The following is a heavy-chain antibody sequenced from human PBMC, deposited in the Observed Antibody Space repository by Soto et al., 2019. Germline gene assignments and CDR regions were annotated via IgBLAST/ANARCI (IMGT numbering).Heavy chain of an antibody. J-gene: IGHJ5*02. CDR3: AREILYSSSWYRVDNWFDP. D-gene: IGHD6-13*01. CDR1: GGSISSGGYY. CDR2: IYYSGST. Sequence: PSETLSLTCTVSGGSISSGGYYWSWIRQHPGKGLEWIGYIYYSGSTYYNPSLKSRVTISVDTSKNQFSLKLSSVTAADTAVYYCAREILYSSSWYRVDNWFDPWGHGTLVTVSS. V-gene: IGHV4-31*03.